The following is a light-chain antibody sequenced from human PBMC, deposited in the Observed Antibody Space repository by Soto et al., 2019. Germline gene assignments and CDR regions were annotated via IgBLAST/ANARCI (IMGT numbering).Light chain of an antibody. CDR2: DAS. J-gene: IGKJ4*01. Sequence: EIVLTQSPATLSLSPGERATLSCRASQSIRTYLAWYQKKPGQSPRLLIYDASNRATDIPARFSGSGSGTDFTLTISSLAPEEFAIYYWQQQNSGPLAYGVGTKVEIK. V-gene: IGKV3-11*01. CDR1: QSIRTY. CDR3: QQQNSGPLA.